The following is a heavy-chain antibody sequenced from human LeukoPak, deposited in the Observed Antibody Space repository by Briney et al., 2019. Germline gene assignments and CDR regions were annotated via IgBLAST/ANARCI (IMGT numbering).Heavy chain of an antibody. CDR1: GYSISSGYY. D-gene: IGHD3-3*01. CDR2: MYHSGRT. V-gene: IGHV4-38-2*01. J-gene: IGHJ4*02. CDR3: ARSDFWSGFDY. Sequence: SETLSLTCAVSGYSISSGYYWGWIRQPPGKGLEWIGGMYHSGRTSYNPSLKSRVTISVHTSKNQLSLKLNSVTAADTAVYYCARSDFWSGFDYWGQGTLVTVSS.